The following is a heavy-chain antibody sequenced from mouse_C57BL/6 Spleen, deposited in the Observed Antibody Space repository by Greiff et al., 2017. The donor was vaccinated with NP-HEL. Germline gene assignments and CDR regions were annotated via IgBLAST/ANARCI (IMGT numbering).Heavy chain of an antibody. CDR2: INPSNGGT. CDR1: GYTFPSYW. Sequence: QVHVKQPGTELVKPGASVKLSCKASGYTFPSYWLHWVKQRPGQGLAWIGNINPSNGGTNYNEKFKSKATLTVDKSSSTAYMQLSSLTSEDSAVYYCARWGTLELRDYFDYWGQGTTLTVSS. V-gene: IGHV1-53*01. D-gene: IGHD4-1*01. CDR3: ARWGTLELRDYFDY. J-gene: IGHJ2*01.